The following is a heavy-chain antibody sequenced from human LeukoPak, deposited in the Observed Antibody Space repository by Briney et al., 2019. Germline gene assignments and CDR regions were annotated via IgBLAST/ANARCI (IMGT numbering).Heavy chain of an antibody. Sequence: GSLRLSCAASGFTFSDYYMSWIRQPPGKGLEWIGYIHYTGSTNYNPSLESRVTISVDTSKNQFSLKLRSVTAADTAVYYCARDWAGYSSGWYGNWFDPWGQGTLVAVSS. CDR3: ARDWAGYSSGWYGNWFDP. D-gene: IGHD6-19*01. CDR1: GFTFSDYY. V-gene: IGHV4-59*01. CDR2: IHYTGST. J-gene: IGHJ5*02.